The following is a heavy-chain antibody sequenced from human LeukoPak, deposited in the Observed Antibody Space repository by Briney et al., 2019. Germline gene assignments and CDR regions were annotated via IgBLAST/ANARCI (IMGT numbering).Heavy chain of an antibody. D-gene: IGHD3-16*02. Sequence: GRSLRLSCAASGFTFSSYEMNWVRQAPGKGLEWVSYISSSGSTVYYADSVKGRFTISRDNAKNSLYLQMNSLRAEDTAVYYCARAYTFGGVIVAFDYWGQGTLVTVSS. J-gene: IGHJ4*02. V-gene: IGHV3-48*03. CDR2: ISSSGSTV. CDR1: GFTFSSYE. CDR3: ARAYTFGGVIVAFDY.